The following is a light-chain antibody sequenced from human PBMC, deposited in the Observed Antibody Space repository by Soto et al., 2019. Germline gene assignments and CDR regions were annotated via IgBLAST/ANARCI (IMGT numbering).Light chain of an antibody. V-gene: IGKV1-8*01. CDR1: QGISSY. Sequence: AIRMTQSPSSFSASTGDRVTITCRASQGISSYLALYQQKPGKAPKLLIYAASTLQSGVPSRFSGSGSETDFTLTISCLQSEDFATYYCQQYYSYPQTFGQGTKVEIK. CDR2: AAS. CDR3: QQYYSYPQT. J-gene: IGKJ1*01.